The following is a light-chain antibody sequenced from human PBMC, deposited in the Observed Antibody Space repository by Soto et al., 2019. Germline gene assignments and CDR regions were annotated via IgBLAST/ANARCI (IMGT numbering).Light chain of an antibody. J-gene: IGKJ1*01. CDR2: DAS. Sequence: EVVMTQSPATLSVSPGERATLSRRASQSVGSNLAWYQQKPGQAPSLLIYDASTRATGIPARFSGSGSGTEFTLTISSLQPDDFATYYCQHYNCYSEAFGQGAKVDI. CDR3: QHYNCYSEA. CDR1: QSVGSN. V-gene: IGKV3-15*01.